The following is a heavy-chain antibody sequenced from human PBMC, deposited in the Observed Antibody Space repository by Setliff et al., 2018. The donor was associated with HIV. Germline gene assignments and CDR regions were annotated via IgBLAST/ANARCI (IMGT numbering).Heavy chain of an antibody. CDR2: IFYTGNT. D-gene: IGHD2-2*01. Sequence: PSETLSLTCTVSGGSISGYYWSWIRQPPGKGLEWIGTIFYTGNTNYNPSLKSRVTLSGGMSESQLFLRLTSVTAADTAVYYCVRGFCSSTTCYEDHYHMDVWGKGSKVTVSS. V-gene: IGHV4-59*01. CDR3: VRGFCSSTTCYEDHYHMDV. J-gene: IGHJ6*03. CDR1: GGSISGYY.